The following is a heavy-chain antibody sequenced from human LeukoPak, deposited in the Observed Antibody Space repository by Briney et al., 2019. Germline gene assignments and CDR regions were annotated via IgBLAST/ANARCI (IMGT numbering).Heavy chain of an antibody. CDR1: GGSISPYF. J-gene: IGHJ4*02. V-gene: IGHV4-59*08. Sequence: KPSETLSLTCTVSGGSISPYFWSWIRQPPGKGLEWIGYIYYSGSTNYNPSLKSRVTISVDTSKNQFSLKLSSVTAADTAVYCCARRQTYFDYWGQGTLVTVSS. CDR3: ARRQTYFDY. CDR2: IYYSGST.